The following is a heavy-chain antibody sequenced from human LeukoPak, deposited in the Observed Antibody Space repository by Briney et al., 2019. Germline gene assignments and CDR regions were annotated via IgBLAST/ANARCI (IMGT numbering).Heavy chain of an antibody. CDR3: ARAHCGGDCYESGY. V-gene: IGHV1-8*03. D-gene: IGHD2-21*01. J-gene: IGHJ4*02. CDR2: MNPNSGNT. CDR1: GYTFTSYD. Sequence: ASVKVSCKASGYTFTSYDINWVRQATGQGLEWMGWMNPNSGNTGYAQKFQGRVTITRNTSISTAYMELSSLRSEDTAVYYCARAHCGGDCYESGYWGQGTLVTVSS.